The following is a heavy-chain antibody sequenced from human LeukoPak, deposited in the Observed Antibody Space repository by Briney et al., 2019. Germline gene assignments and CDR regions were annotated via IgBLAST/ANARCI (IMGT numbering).Heavy chain of an antibody. CDR3: AKVRAPSGWFNSDY. Sequence: GGSLRLSCAASGFTFDDYGMSWVRQAPGKGLEWVSGINWNGGSTGYADSVKGRFTISRDNSKNTLYLQMNSLRVEDTATYYCAKVRAPSGWFNSDYWGQGTLVTVSS. V-gene: IGHV3-20*04. D-gene: IGHD6-19*01. CDR1: GFTFDDYG. J-gene: IGHJ4*02. CDR2: INWNGGST.